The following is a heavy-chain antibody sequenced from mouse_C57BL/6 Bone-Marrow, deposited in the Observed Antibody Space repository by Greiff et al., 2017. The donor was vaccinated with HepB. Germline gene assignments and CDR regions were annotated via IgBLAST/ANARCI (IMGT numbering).Heavy chain of an antibody. CDR3: ARGGTSTMRAWFAY. CDR1: GYTFTSYW. Sequence: QVELQHPGAELVKPGASVKLSCKASGYTFTSYWMHWVKQRPGQGLEWIGMIHPNSGSTNYNEKVKSKATLTVDKSSSTAYMQLSSLTSEDSAVYYCARGGTSTMRAWFAYWGQGTLVTVSA. D-gene: IGHD2-4*01. CDR2: IHPNSGST. V-gene: IGHV1-64*01. J-gene: IGHJ3*01.